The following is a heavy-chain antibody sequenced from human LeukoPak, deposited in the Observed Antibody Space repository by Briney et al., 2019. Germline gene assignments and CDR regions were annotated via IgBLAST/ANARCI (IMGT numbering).Heavy chain of an antibody. CDR1: VYTFTSYD. CDR2: MNPNSGNT. Sequence: ASVKVSCKASVYTFTSYDINWVRQATGQGLEWMGWMNPNSGNTGYVQKFQGRVTITRNTSISTAYMELSSLRSEDTAVYYCARGRSNYYDSSGSDYWGQGTLVTVSS. CDR3: ARGRSNYYDSSGSDY. V-gene: IGHV1-8*03. D-gene: IGHD3-22*01. J-gene: IGHJ4*02.